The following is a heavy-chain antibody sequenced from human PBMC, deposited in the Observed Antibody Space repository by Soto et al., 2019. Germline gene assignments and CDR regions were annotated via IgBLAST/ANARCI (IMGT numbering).Heavy chain of an antibody. D-gene: IGHD3-16*01. CDR1: GGSISSSSYY. V-gene: IGHV4-39*01. CDR2: IYYSGST. J-gene: IGHJ4*02. CDR3: ARQRGYDYIWGSSPLAY. Sequence: SETLSLTCTVSGGSISSSSYYWGWIRQPPGKGLEWIGSIYYSGSTYYNPSLKSRVTISVDTSKNQFSLKLSSVTAADTAVYYCARQRGYDYIWGSSPLAYWGQGTLVTVSS.